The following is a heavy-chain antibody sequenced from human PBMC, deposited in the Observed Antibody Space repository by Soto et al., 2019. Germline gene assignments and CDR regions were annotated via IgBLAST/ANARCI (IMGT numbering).Heavy chain of an antibody. Sequence: SETLSLTCTVSGGSISSGGYYWSWIRQHPGKGLEWIGYIYYSGSTYYNPSLKSRVTISVDTSKNQFSLKLSSVTAADTAVYYCARDWRQRSWYGNIYYYGMDVWGQGTKVTFSS. CDR1: GGSISSGGYY. V-gene: IGHV4-31*02. J-gene: IGHJ6*02. CDR3: ARDWRQRSWYGNIYYYGMDV. CDR2: IYYSGST. D-gene: IGHD2-15*01.